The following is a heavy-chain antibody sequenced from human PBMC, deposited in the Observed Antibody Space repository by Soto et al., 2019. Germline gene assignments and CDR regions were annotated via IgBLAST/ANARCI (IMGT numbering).Heavy chain of an antibody. V-gene: IGHV1-69*02. CDR1: GGTFSSYT. CDR2: IIPILGIA. J-gene: IGHJ3*02. Sequence: QVQLVQSGAEVEKPGSSVKVSCKASGGTFSSYTISWVRQAPGQGLEWMGRIIPILGIANYAQKVQGRVTINADKSTNTAYMELSSLSSEDTAVYYCARGGFGTINDALDIWGQGTMVTVSS. CDR3: ARGGFGTINDALDI. D-gene: IGHD3-10*01.